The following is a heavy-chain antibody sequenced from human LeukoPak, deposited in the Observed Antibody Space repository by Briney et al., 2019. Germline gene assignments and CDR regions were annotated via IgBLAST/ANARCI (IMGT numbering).Heavy chain of an antibody. CDR3: ARVIGYDQLDY. V-gene: IGHV4-34*09. J-gene: IGHJ4*02. D-gene: IGHD5-12*01. Sequence: SETLSLTCAVYGGSFSGYYWSWIRQAPGKGLEWIGYIHYSGSTYYNPSLKSRVSISVSTSKNRFSLQLSSVTAAGTAVYYCARVIGYDQLDYWGQGTLVTVSS. CDR1: GGSFSGYY. CDR2: IHYSGST.